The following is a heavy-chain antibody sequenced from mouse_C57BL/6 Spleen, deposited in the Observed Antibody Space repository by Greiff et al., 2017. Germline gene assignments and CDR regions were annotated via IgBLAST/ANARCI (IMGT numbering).Heavy chain of an antibody. D-gene: IGHD2-1*01. CDR2: INPNNGGT. CDR3: AREGVYYGNYPWFAY. V-gene: IGHV1-22*01. CDR1: GYTFTDYN. Sequence: EVKLQESGPELVKPGASVKMSCKASGYTFTDYNMHWVKQSHGKSLEWIGYINPNNGGTSYNQKFKGKATLTVNKSSSTAYMELRSLTSEDSAVYYCAREGVYYGNYPWFAYWGQGTLVTVSA. J-gene: IGHJ3*01.